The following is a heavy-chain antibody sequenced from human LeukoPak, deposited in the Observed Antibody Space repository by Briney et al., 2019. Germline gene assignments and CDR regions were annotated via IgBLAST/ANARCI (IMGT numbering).Heavy chain of an antibody. Sequence: GGSLRLSCAASGFTVSSNYMSWVRQAPGKGLEWVSVIYSGGSTYYADSVKGRFTISRDNSKNTLYLQMNSLRAEDTAVYYCARLLRYCSSTSCPGYYFDYWGQGTLVTVSS. J-gene: IGHJ4*02. CDR3: ARLLRYCSSTSCPGYYFDY. CDR2: IYSGGST. D-gene: IGHD2-2*01. V-gene: IGHV3-66*04. CDR1: GFTVSSNY.